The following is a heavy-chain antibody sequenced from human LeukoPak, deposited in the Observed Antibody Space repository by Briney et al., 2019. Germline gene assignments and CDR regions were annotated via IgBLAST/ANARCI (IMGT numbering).Heavy chain of an antibody. Sequence: ASVKVSCKASGYTFTSYGISWVRQAPGQGLEWMGWISAYNGNTNYAQKLQGRVTMTTDTSTSTAYMELRSPRSDDTAVYYCVVGATPWNWFDPWGQGTLVTVSS. V-gene: IGHV1-18*01. CDR2: ISAYNGNT. CDR3: VVGATPWNWFDP. J-gene: IGHJ5*02. CDR1: GYTFTSYG. D-gene: IGHD1-26*01.